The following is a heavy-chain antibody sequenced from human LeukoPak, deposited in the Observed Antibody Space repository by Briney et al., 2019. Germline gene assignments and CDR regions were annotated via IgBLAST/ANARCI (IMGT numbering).Heavy chain of an antibody. CDR3: AREPYSWSPRDWFDP. J-gene: IGHJ5*02. V-gene: IGHV4-4*02. CDR1: GGSISSSNW. D-gene: IGHD1-26*01. CDR2: IYHSGST. Sequence: PSETLSLTCAVSGGSISSSNWWSWVRQPPGKGLEWIGEIYHSGSTNYNPSLKSRVTISVDKSKNQFSLKLSSVTAADTAVYYCAREPYSWSPRDWFDPWGQGTLVTVSS.